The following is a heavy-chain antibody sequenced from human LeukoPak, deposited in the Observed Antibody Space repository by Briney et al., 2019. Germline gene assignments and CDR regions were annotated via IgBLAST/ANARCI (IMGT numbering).Heavy chain of an antibody. J-gene: IGHJ4*02. CDR3: ARHIYRTFYFDY. Sequence: SPSETLSLTCTVSGASIYSYYWSWIRQPPGKGLEWIGYTFYNGGAHYNPSLKSRVTISLDTSKNQLSLNLRSVTAADTAVYYCARHIYRTFYFDYWGQGTLVTVSS. CDR1: GASIYSYY. CDR2: TFYNGGA. V-gene: IGHV4-59*08. D-gene: IGHD1-14*01.